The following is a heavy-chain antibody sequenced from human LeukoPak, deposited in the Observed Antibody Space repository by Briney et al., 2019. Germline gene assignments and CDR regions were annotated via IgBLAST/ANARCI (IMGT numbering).Heavy chain of an antibody. J-gene: IGHJ4*02. D-gene: IGHD5-24*01. CDR3: ARVSEMATIRY. V-gene: IGHV4-31*03. CDR2: IYYSGST. CDR1: GGSISSGGYY. Sequence: SETLSLTCTVSGGSISSGGYYWSWIRQHPGKGLEWIGYIYYSGSTYYNPSLKSRVTISVDTSKNQFSLKLSSVTAADTAVYYCARVSEMATIRYWGQGTLVTVPS.